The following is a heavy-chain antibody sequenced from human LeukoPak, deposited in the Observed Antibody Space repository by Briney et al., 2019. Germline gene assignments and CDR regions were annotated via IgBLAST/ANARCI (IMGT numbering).Heavy chain of an antibody. CDR2: MNPNSGNT. CDR1: GYTFTSYD. D-gene: IGHD4-23*01. CDR3: ARDGADYGGNGGFDY. J-gene: IGHJ4*02. V-gene: IGHV1-8*03. Sequence: GASVKVSCKASGYTFTSYDINWVRQATGQGREWMGWMNPNSGNTGYAQKFQGRVTITRNTPIGTAYRELSSLRSGDTAVYYCARDGADYGGNGGFDYWGQGTLVTVSS.